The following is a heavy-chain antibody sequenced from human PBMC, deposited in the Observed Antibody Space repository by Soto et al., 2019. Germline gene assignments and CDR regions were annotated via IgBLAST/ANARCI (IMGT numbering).Heavy chain of an antibody. CDR2: IFSSGTT. V-gene: IGHV4-30-4*01. CDR3: ARVPSPFDYYYDMDV. Sequence: SETLSLTCTVSGDSISSGNKYWSWIRQPPGKGLEWIGYIFSSGTTYYNPSLKSRLTMSLDTSQNQFSLKLNSVTDADTAVYYCARVPSPFDYYYDMDVWGQVTTVT. D-gene: IGHD3-16*01. J-gene: IGHJ6*02. CDR1: GDSISSGNKY.